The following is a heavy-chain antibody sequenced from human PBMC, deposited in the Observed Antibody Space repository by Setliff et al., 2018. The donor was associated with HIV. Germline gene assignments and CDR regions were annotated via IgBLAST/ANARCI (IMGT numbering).Heavy chain of an antibody. J-gene: IGHJ4*02. CDR2: INQSGNT. CDR1: GGSLSGYY. V-gene: IGHV4-34*01. Sequence: SETLSLTCAVYGGSLSGYYWSWVRQSPGRGLEWIGEINQSGNTNFNPSLKSRLIISVDTSKSQFSLKLSSVTAADTAVYYCARGSGYFSYFDYWGQETLVTVSS. D-gene: IGHD3-22*01. CDR3: ARGSGYFSYFDY.